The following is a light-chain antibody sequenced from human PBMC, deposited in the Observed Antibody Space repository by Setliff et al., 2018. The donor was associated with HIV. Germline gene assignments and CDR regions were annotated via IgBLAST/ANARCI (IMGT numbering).Light chain of an antibody. CDR3: SSYTSSSTYVV. Sequence: GQSITISCTGTSSDVGGYNYVSWYQQHPGKAPKLMIYEVSNRPSGVSNRFSGSKSGNTASLTISGLQAEDEADYYCSSYTSSSTYVVFGGGTKVTVL. V-gene: IGLV2-14*01. J-gene: IGLJ2*01. CDR1: SSDVGGYNY. CDR2: EVS.